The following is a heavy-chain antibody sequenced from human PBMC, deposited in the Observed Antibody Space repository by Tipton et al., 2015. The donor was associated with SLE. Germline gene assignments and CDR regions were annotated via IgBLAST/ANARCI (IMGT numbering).Heavy chain of an antibody. Sequence: LRLSCAASGFTFSTYSMNWVRQAPGKGLEWIGSIYHSGSTYYNPSLKSRVTISVDTSKNQFSLKLSSVTAADTAVYYCARIPTWYSQQLSFDYWGQGTLVTVSS. CDR2: IYHSGST. CDR1: GFTFSTYS. D-gene: IGHD6-13*01. V-gene: IGHV4-38-2*01. J-gene: IGHJ4*02. CDR3: ARIPTWYSQQLSFDY.